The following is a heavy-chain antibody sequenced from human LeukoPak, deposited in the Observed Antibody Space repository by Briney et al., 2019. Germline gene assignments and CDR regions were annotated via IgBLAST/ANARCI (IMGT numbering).Heavy chain of an antibody. D-gene: IGHD3-10*01. CDR3: ARRTGRLRGYDY. CDR1: GGSISRYY. Sequence: SETLSLACTVSGGSISRYYWSWIRQPPGKGLEWIGYIYYSGSTNYNPSLKSRVTISVDTSKNQFSLKLSSVTAADTAVYYCARRTGRLRGYDYWGQGTLVTVSS. CDR2: IYYSGST. J-gene: IGHJ4*02. V-gene: IGHV4-59*01.